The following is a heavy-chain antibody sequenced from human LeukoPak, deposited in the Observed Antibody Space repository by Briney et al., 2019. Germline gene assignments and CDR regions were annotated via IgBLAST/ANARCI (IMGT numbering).Heavy chain of an antibody. J-gene: IGHJ4*02. V-gene: IGHV4-59*01. CDR3: ARSGRGSSAGFDY. D-gene: IGHD3-10*01. CDR1: GGSISSYY. Sequence: SETLSLTCTVSGGSISSYYWSWIRQPPGKGLEWIGYIYYSGSTNYNPSLKSRVTISVDTSKNQFSLKLSSVTAADTAVYYCARSGRGSSAGFDYWGQGTQVTVSS. CDR2: IYYSGST.